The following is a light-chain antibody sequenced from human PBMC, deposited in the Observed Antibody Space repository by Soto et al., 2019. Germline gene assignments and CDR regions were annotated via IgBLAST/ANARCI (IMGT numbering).Light chain of an antibody. CDR2: TAS. V-gene: IGKV1-27*01. CDR1: QDIRNL. Sequence: DIEKTQSPSSLSAYVGDRITITCRASQDIRNLLVWYQQKPGKVPKLLIDTASTLQSGVPIRFSGSGSGIDFTLTISSLQPEDVATYYCQKYDTTSLTFGGGTKVDIK. CDR3: QKYDTTSLT. J-gene: IGKJ4*01.